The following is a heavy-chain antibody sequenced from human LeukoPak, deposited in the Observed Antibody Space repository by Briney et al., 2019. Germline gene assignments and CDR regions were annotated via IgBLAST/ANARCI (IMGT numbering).Heavy chain of an antibody. Sequence: SETLSLTCAVYGGSFSGYYWSWIRQPPGKGLRWIGEINHSGSTNYNPSLKSRVTISVDTSKNQFSLKLSSVTAADTAVYYCARTLYYYGSGSTGQHPDYWGQGTLVTVSS. CDR3: ARTLYYYGSGSTGQHPDY. V-gene: IGHV4-34*01. CDR2: INHSGST. CDR1: GGSFSGYY. D-gene: IGHD3-10*01. J-gene: IGHJ4*02.